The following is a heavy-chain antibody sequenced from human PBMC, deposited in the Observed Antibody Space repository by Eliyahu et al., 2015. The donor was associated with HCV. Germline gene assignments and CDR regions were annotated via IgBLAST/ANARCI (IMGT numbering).Heavy chain of an antibody. Sequence: GWVRQMPGKGLEWMGIIYPGDSDTRYSPSFQGQVTISADKSISTAYLQWSSLKASDTAMYYCARTAGYDSSGYDYFDYWGQGTLVTVSS. V-gene: IGHV5-51*01. CDR2: IYPGDSDT. D-gene: IGHD3-22*01. CDR3: ARTAGYDSSGYDYFDY. J-gene: IGHJ4*02.